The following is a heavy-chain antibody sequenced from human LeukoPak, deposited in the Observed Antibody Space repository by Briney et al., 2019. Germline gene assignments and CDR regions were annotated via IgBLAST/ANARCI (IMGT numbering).Heavy chain of an antibody. V-gene: IGHV1-18*01. CDR2: ISAYNGNT. J-gene: IGHJ5*02. CDR3: ARSQGTGIWFGELLPSGQYNWFDP. Sequence: ASVKVSCKASGYTFTSYGISWVRQAPGQGLEWMGWISAYNGNTNYAQKLQGSVTMTTDTSTSTAYMELRSLRSDDTAVYYCARSQGTGIWFGELLPSGQYNWFDPWGQGTLVTVSS. D-gene: IGHD3-10*01. CDR1: GYTFTSYG.